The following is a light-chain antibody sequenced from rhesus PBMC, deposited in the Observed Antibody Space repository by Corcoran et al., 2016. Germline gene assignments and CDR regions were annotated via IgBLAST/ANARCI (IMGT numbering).Light chain of an antibody. J-gene: IGKJ1*01. V-gene: IGKV2S2*01. Sequence: DIVMTQTPLSLPVTPGEPASISCRSSQSLLHPNGNTYLDWYLQKPGQSLRLLIYKVTNRESGVPDSFSVSGSGTDFTLKISRVGPEDVGLYYCMQSTEIRTFGQGTKVEIK. CDR2: KVT. CDR3: MQSTEIRT. CDR1: QSLLHPNGNTY.